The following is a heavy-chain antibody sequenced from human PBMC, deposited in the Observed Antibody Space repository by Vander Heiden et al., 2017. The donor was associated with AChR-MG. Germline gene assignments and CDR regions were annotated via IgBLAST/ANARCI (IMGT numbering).Heavy chain of an antibody. J-gene: IGHJ5*02. V-gene: IGHV4-59*01. CDR3: ARDSSGWYGSYNWFDP. CDR1: GGSISSYY. D-gene: IGHD6-19*01. Sequence: QVQLQESGPGLVKPSETLSLTCTVSGGSISSYYWSWIRQPPGKGLEWIGYIYYSGSTNYNPSLKSRVTISVDTSKNQFSLKLSSVTAADTAVYYCARDSSGWYGSYNWFDPWGQGTLVTVSS. CDR2: IYYSGST.